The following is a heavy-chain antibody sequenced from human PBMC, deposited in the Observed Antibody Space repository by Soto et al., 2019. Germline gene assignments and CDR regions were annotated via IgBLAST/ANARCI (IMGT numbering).Heavy chain of an antibody. V-gene: IGHV3-7*03. CDR2: IKHDGTEK. CDR3: ARARDFWSTYFDP. D-gene: IGHD3-3*01. CDR1: GFTFSNYW. Sequence: EVQLVESGGGLVQPGGSLRLSCAASGFTFSNYWMSWVRQAPGQGMEWVANIKHDGTEKYYVDSVKGRFTISRDNAKNSLYLQMNSLRAEDTAVYYCARARDFWSTYFDPWGQGTLVTVSS. J-gene: IGHJ5*02.